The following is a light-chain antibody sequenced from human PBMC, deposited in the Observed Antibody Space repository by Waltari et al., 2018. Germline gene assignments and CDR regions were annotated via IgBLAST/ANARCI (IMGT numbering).Light chain of an antibody. V-gene: IGLV3-19*01. Sequence: SSELTQDPAVSVALGQTVRITCQGDSPSNYFSSWSQQKPGQAPVLVIYGENNRPSGIPDRFSGSSSGNTASLTITGAQAEDEADYYCNSRDSSGNHVVFGGGTKLTVL. CDR3: NSRDSSGNHVV. J-gene: IGLJ2*01. CDR1: SPSNYF. CDR2: GEN.